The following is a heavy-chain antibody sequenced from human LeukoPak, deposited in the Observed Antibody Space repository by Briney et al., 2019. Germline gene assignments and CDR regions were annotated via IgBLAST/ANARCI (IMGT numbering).Heavy chain of an antibody. J-gene: IGHJ4*02. CDR2: ISYDGSNK. Sequence: GGSLRFSCAASGFTFSSYGMHWVRQAPGKGLEWVAVISYDGSNKYYADSVKGRFTISRDNSKNTLYLQMNSLRAEDTVVYYCAKDMVSFDYWGQGTLVTVSS. D-gene: IGHD3-10*01. CDR3: AKDMVSFDY. V-gene: IGHV3-30*18. CDR1: GFTFSSYG.